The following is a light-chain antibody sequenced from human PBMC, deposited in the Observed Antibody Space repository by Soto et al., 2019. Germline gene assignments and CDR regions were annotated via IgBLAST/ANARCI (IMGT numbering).Light chain of an antibody. CDR2: RND. V-gene: IGLV1-47*01. CDR1: SSNIGTNY. CDR3: AAWDDSLSGVV. Sequence: QSVLTQPPSASATPGQRVTISCSGSSSNIGTNYVYWYQHHPGTAPKLLIYRNDQRPSGVPDRFSGSMSGTAASLAIGGLRSEDEADYYCAAWDDSLSGVVFGGGTKLTVL. J-gene: IGLJ2*01.